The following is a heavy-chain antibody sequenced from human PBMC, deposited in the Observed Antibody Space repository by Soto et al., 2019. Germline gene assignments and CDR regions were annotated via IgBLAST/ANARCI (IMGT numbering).Heavy chain of an antibody. J-gene: IGHJ4*02. D-gene: IGHD6-13*01. CDR3: ARDTGGGAAAY. Sequence: WASVKVSCKASGGTFSSYAISWVRQAPGQGLEWMGGIIPIFGTANYAQRFQGRVTITADESTSTAYMELSSLRSEDTAVYYCARDTGGGAAAYWGQGTLVTVSS. CDR2: IIPIFGTA. V-gene: IGHV1-69*13. CDR1: GGTFSSYA.